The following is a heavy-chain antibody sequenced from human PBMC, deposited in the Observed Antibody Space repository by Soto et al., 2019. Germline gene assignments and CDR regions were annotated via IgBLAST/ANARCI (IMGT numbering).Heavy chain of an antibody. CDR2: VHHSWGS. J-gene: IGHJ6*02. D-gene: IGHD3-10*01. CDR3: ARQGFGPLHGLVDV. Sequence: QVQLQESGPGLVKPSETLSLSCTVSGGSISSYYWSWFRQSPGKRMAWIGYVHHSWGSSYNPSLQSRVAISRDTSKSKFSLKVTSVTATDTAVYYCARQGFGPLHGLVDVWGQGTTVTVSS. CDR1: GGSISSYY. V-gene: IGHV4-59*08.